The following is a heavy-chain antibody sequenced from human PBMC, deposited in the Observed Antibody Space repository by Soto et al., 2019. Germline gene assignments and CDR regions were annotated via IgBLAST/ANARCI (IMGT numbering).Heavy chain of an antibody. CDR2: LSSSSSSK. CDR3: AKGGYTFAYE. J-gene: IGHJ4*02. V-gene: IGHV3-21*04. CDR1: GFTFSKYR. Sequence: GGSLRLSCAASGFTFSKYRMNWVRQAPGKGLEWVSYLSSSSSSKFYADSVKDRFTISRDNAKSLLYLQMTSLRADDTAVYYCAKGGYTFAYEWGQGALVTVSS. D-gene: IGHD5-18*01.